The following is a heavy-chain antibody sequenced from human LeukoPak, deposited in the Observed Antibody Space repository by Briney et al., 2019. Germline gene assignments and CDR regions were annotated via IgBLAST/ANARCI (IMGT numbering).Heavy chain of an antibody. D-gene: IGHD5-18*01. Sequence: SETLSLTCTVSGGSISSSIYYWGWIPQPPGKGLEWIGSIYYSGTPHYNPSLKSRVIISVDTSKNQFSLKLSSVTAADTAVYYCARNHTHEGYGYYFDYWGQGTLITVSS. J-gene: IGHJ4*02. V-gene: IGHV4-39*01. CDR2: IYYSGTP. CDR3: ARNHTHEGYGYYFDY. CDR1: GGSISSSIYY.